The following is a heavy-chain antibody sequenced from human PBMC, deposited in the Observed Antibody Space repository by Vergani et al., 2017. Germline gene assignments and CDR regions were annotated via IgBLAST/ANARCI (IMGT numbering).Heavy chain of an antibody. CDR3: ARDWGGFRAAFDI. D-gene: IGHD5-12*01. V-gene: IGHV3-9*01. Sequence: EVQLVESGGGLVQPGRSLRLSCAASGFTFDDYAMHWVRQAPGKGLEWVSGISWNSGSIGYADSVKGRFTISRDNAKNSLYLQMNSLRAEDTALYYCARDWGGFRAAFDIWGQGTMVTVSS. CDR1: GFTFDDYA. J-gene: IGHJ3*02. CDR2: ISWNSGSI.